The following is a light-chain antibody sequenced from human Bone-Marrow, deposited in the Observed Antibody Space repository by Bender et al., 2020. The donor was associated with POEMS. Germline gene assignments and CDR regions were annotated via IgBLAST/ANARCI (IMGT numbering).Light chain of an antibody. Sequence: QSVLTQPPSASGTPGQRVTISCSGSSSNIEVSTVTWYQQFPGTAPKVLIHTNDRRPSGVPDRFSGSKSGTSAFVVISGLRSEDEADYYCAAWDDSLSGWAFGGGTKLTVL. V-gene: IGLV1-44*01. J-gene: IGLJ3*02. CDR3: AAWDDSLSGWA. CDR2: TND. CDR1: SSNIEVST.